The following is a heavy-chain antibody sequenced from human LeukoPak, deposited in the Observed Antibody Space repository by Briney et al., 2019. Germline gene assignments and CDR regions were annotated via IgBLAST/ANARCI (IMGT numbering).Heavy chain of an antibody. CDR3: TYNWNYVSYFDY. D-gene: IGHD1-7*01. J-gene: IGHJ4*02. CDR1: GFTFSSRDW. Sequence: GGSLRLSCVASGFTFSSRDWMSWVRQAPGKGLEWVGRIKSKTDGGTTDYAAPVKGRFTISRDDSKNTLYLQMNSLKTEDTAVYYCTYNWNYVSYFDYWGQGTLVTVSS. CDR2: IKSKTDGGTT. V-gene: IGHV3-15*01.